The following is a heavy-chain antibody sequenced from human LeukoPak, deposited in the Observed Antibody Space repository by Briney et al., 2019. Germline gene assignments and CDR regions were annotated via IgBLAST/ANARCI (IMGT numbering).Heavy chain of an antibody. V-gene: IGHV4-4*08. D-gene: IGHD3-22*01. J-gene: IGHJ2*01. Sequence: PSETLSLTCTVSGGSIFSYYFNWIRRPPGKGLEWIGYIYSNGITNYNPSLRSRGTISIATSKNQFSLRLRSVTAADTAIYYCARRAYYDTSGYYPASGYFDLWGRGTLVTVSS. CDR3: ARRAYYDTSGYYPASGYFDL. CDR1: GGSIFSYY. CDR2: IYSNGIT.